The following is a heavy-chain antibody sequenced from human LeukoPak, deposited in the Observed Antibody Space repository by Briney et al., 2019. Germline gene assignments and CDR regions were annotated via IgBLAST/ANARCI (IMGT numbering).Heavy chain of an antibody. D-gene: IGHD5-18*01. CDR2: IYPGDSDT. CDR1: GYSFTSYW. J-gene: IGHJ3*02. CDR3: AREDTAMSEDAFDI. V-gene: IGHV5-51*01. Sequence: KGGESLKISCKGSGYSFTSYWIGWARQLPGKGLEWMGIIYPGDSDTRYSPSFQGQVTISADKSISTAYLQWSSLKASDTAMYYCAREDTAMSEDAFDIWGQRTMVTVSS.